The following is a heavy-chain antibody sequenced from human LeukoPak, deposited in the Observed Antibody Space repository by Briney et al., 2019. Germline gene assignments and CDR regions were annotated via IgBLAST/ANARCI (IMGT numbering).Heavy chain of an antibody. J-gene: IGHJ3*02. CDR2: ISSSDSTV. CDR1: GFSFSSYE. V-gene: IGHV3-48*03. D-gene: IGHD2-21*02. CDR3: AGRRRYCGGDCYPDALDI. Sequence: GGSLRLSCAPSGFSFSSYEMNWVRQAPGKGLEWVSYISSSDSTVYYADSVKGRFTISRDNAKNSLYLQMNSLRAEDTAVYYCAGRRRYCGGDCYPDALDIWGQGTVVTVSP.